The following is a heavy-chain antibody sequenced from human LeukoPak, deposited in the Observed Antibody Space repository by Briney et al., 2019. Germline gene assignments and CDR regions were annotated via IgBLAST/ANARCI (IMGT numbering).Heavy chain of an antibody. Sequence: SETLSLTCTVSGGSISSYYWSWIRQPPGKGLEWIGYIYYSGSTNYNPSLKSRVTISVDTSKNQFSLKLSSVTAADTAVYYCAGDPGPRITMVRGVITDYYYGMDVWGKGTTVTVSS. CDR2: IYYSGST. CDR1: GGSISSYY. CDR3: AGDPGPRITMVRGVITDYYYGMDV. D-gene: IGHD3-10*01. J-gene: IGHJ6*04. V-gene: IGHV4-59*01.